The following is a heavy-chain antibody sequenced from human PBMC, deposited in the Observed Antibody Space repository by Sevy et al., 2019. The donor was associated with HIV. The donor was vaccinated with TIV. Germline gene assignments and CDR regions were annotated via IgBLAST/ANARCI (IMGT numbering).Heavy chain of an antibody. D-gene: IGHD3-9*01. CDR3: ARDPDILSGYPSHYFDY. CDR1: GFSFSKYW. J-gene: IGHJ4*02. V-gene: IGHV3-7*01. CDR2: IKEDGSQK. Sequence: GGSLRLSCAASGFSFSKYWMSWVRQAPGKGLEWVVNIKEDGSQKNYLESVKGRFTISRDNAKNLLYLQMNNLRADDTAMYYCARDPDILSGYPSHYFDYWGQGTLVTVSS.